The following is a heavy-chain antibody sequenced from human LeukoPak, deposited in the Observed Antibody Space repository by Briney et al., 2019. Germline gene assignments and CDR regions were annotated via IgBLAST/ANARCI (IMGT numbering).Heavy chain of an antibody. Sequence: SETLSLTCAVYGGSFSGYYWSWIRQPPGKGLEWIGEINHSGSTNYNPSLKSRVTISVDTSKNQFSLKLSSVTAADTAVYYCARGRDYGDSYHLLNFDYWGQGTLVTVSS. J-gene: IGHJ4*02. CDR3: ARGRDYGDSYHLLNFDY. D-gene: IGHD4-17*01. V-gene: IGHV4-34*01. CDR1: GGSFSGYY. CDR2: INHSGST.